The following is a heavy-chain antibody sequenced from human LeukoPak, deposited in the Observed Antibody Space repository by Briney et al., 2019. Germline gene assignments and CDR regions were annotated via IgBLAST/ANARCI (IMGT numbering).Heavy chain of an antibody. CDR2: LHYSGST. Sequence: SETLSLTCTVSGGSVSSYYWSWVRQPPGKGLEWIGYLHYSGSTDYNPSLKSRVTTSVDTSNNQFSLKLSSVTAADTAVYYCARETYYYDSSGYFYYYGMDVWGQGTTVTVSS. CDR1: GGSVSSYY. J-gene: IGHJ6*02. V-gene: IGHV4-59*02. D-gene: IGHD3-22*01. CDR3: ARETYYYDSSGYFYYYGMDV.